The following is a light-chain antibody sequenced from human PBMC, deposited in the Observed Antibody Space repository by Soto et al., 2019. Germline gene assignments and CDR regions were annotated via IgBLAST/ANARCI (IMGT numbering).Light chain of an antibody. CDR1: GSDVGGYNY. V-gene: IGLV2-14*01. J-gene: IGLJ1*01. Sequence: QSALTQPASVSGSPGQSITISCTGTGSDVGGYNYVSWYQQHPGKAPKLMIYEVSNRPSGVSNRFSGSKSGNTASLTISGLQAEDEADYYCSSYTSSSTYVFGTRTKVTVL. CDR3: SSYTSSSTYV. CDR2: EVS.